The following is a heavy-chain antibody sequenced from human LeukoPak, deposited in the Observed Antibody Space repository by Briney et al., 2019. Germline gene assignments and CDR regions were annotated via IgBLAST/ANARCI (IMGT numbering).Heavy chain of an antibody. CDR2: TYYRSKWYN. V-gene: IGHV6-1*01. CDR3: ARVAGERWLDEYYFDY. J-gene: IGHJ4*02. D-gene: IGHD6-19*01. CDR1: GDSVSSNSAA. Sequence: SQTLSLTCAISGDSVSSNSAAWNWIRQSPSRGLEWLERTYYRSKWYNDYAVSVKSRITINPDTSKNQFSLQLNSVTPEDTAVYYCARVAGERWLDEYYFDYWGQGTLVTVSS.